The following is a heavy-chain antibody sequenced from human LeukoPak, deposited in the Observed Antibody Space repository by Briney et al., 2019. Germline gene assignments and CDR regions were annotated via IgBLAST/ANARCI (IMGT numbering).Heavy chain of an antibody. D-gene: IGHD2-15*01. CDR3: ARHLGHCSGGSCYSSWFDP. CDR2: INPNSCGT. V-gene: IGHV1-2*02. Sequence: ASVKVSCKASGYTFTGYYMHWVRQAPGQGREWMGWINPNSCGTNYAQKFQGRVTMTRDTSISTAYMELSRLRSDDTAVYYCARHLGHCSGGSCYSSWFDPWGQGTLVTVSS. J-gene: IGHJ5*02. CDR1: GYTFTGYY.